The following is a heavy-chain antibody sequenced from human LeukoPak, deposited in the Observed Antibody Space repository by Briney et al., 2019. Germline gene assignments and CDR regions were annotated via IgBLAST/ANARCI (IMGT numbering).Heavy chain of an antibody. J-gene: IGHJ6*02. V-gene: IGHV4-31*03. Sequence: SQTLSLTCTVSGGTISSGSYWWSWIRQHPERGLEWIGYHYYSGNTYYNPSLKSRVSISVDTSKNQLSLTLTSVTAADTAVYYCARGHRTSSAYHCNAMDVWGQGTTVTVSS. CDR3: ARGHRTSSAYHCNAMDV. CDR1: GGTISSGSYW. CDR2: HYYSGNT. D-gene: IGHD2-8*01.